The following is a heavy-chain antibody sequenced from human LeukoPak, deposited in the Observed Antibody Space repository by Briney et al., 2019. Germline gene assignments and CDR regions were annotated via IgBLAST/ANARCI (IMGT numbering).Heavy chain of an antibody. V-gene: IGHV1-69*04. Sequence: ASVKVSCKASGGTFSSYAISWVRQAPGQGLEWMGRIIPILGIANYAQKFQGRVTITADKSTSTAYMELSSLRSEDTAVYYCARVEMATMGFDCWGQGTLVTVSS. D-gene: IGHD5-24*01. CDR2: IIPILGIA. CDR3: ARVEMATMGFDC. J-gene: IGHJ4*02. CDR1: GGTFSSYA.